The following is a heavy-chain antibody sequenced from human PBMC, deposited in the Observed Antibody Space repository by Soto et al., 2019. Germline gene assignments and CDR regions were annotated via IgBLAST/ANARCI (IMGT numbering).Heavy chain of an antibody. J-gene: IGHJ4*02. D-gene: IGHD3-3*01. CDR1: GGSISSSSHY. CDR3: ARGHGGITVFGAPGHFDY. Sequence: SETLSLTCTVSGGSISSSSHYWGWIRQPPGKGLEWIGNVHYTGSTYYNPSLKSRLTISVDTSGNQFSLKLNSVTAADTAVYYCARGHGGITVFGAPGHFDYWGQGTLVTVSS. V-gene: IGHV4-39*01. CDR2: VHYTGST.